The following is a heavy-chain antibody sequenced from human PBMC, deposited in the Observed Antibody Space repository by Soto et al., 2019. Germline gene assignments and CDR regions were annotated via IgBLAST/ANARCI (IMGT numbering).Heavy chain of an antibody. CDR1: GYTFSNYY. Sequence: QVQLVQSGAEVKKPGVSVKVSCKALGYTFSNYYMHWVRQAPGQGLEWMGMINPSGSGTEYAQKFQGRVTMSRDTSTSTFYMELSSLRSEDAAVYYWAGDAGTSAPFSRYWGQGTLVTVSS. CDR2: INPSGSGT. V-gene: IGHV1-46*01. J-gene: IGHJ4*02. D-gene: IGHD1-26*01. CDR3: AGDAGTSAPFSRY.